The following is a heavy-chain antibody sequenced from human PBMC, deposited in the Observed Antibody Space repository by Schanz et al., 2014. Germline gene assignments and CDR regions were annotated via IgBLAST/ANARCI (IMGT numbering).Heavy chain of an antibody. D-gene: IGHD3-22*01. J-gene: IGHJ4*02. CDR1: GFTFSSYA. Sequence: VQLLQFGGGVVQPGRSLRLSCAASGFTFSSYAMSWVRQAPGKGLEWVSGISGSGGSTYYADSVKGRFTISRDNSKNTLYLQMNSLRAEDTAVYYCAKDPSHGDYDYYFDYWGQGTLVTVSS. CDR2: ISGSGGST. V-gene: IGHV3-23*01. CDR3: AKDPSHGDYDYYFDY.